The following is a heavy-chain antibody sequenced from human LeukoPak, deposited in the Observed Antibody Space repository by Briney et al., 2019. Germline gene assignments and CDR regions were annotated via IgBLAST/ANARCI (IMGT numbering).Heavy chain of an antibody. CDR2: ISSSGSTI. Sequence: PGGSLRLSCAASGFTFSSYEMNWVRQAPGKGLEWVSYISSSGSTIYYADSVKGRFTISRDNSENTLYMQMNSLRVEDTAVYYCAKGLHSSSWNDAFDIWGQGTTVTVSS. D-gene: IGHD6-13*01. V-gene: IGHV3-48*03. CDR3: AKGLHSSSWNDAFDI. J-gene: IGHJ3*02. CDR1: GFTFSSYE.